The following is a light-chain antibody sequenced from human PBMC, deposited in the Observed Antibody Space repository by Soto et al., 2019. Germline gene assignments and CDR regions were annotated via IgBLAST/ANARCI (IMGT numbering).Light chain of an antibody. CDR1: QSISSW. J-gene: IGKJ2*03. V-gene: IGKV1-5*03. CDR2: KAS. CDR3: QQYHSYAVYS. Sequence: DIQMTQSPSTLSASVGDRVTITCRASQSISSWLAWYQQKPGKAPNLLIYKASSLESGVPSRFSGSGSGTEFTLTISCVQPDDFATYYCQQYHSYAVYSFGQGNKLETK.